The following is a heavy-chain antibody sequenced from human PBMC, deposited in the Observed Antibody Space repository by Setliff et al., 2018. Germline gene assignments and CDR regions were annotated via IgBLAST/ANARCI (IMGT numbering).Heavy chain of an antibody. D-gene: IGHD3-22*01. V-gene: IGHV1-18*04. CDR1: GYTFSNYG. CDR2: INNYSFKT. CDR3: ARINFYVSSGYYYATDF. J-gene: IGHJ4*02. Sequence: ASVKVSCKASGYTFSNYGNTWVRHAPGQGLEWMGWINNYSFKTTYPQKFLDRVTVTTDTSATTAYMELKNLRSDDTAVYYCARINFYVSSGYYYATDFWGQGTLVTVSS.